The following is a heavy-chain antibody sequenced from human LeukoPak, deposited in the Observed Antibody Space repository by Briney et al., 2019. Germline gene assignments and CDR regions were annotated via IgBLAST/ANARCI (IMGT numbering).Heavy chain of an antibody. CDR1: GFTFSSYA. CDR2: ISGSGGST. J-gene: IGHJ4*02. D-gene: IGHD1-26*01. Sequence: GGSLRLSCAASGFTFSSYAMSWVRQAPGKGLEWVSAISGSGGSTYYADSVKGRFTISRDNSKNTLDLQMNSLRAEDTAVYYCAKGYSVGATNLNFDYWGQGTLVTVSS. CDR3: AKGYSVGATNLNFDY. V-gene: IGHV3-23*01.